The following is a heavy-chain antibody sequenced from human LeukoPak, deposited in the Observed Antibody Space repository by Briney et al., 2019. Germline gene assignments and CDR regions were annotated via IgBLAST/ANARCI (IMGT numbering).Heavy chain of an antibody. J-gene: IGHJ4*02. V-gene: IGHV4-39*07. CDR1: GGSISSSSYY. Sequence: SETLSLTCTVSGGSISSSSYYWGWIRQPPGKGLEWIGSIYHSGSTYYNPSLKSRVTISVDTSKNQFSLKLSSVTAADTAVYYCARRFGGSPDYWGQGTLVTVSS. CDR2: IYHSGST. CDR3: ARRFGGSPDY. D-gene: IGHD1-26*01.